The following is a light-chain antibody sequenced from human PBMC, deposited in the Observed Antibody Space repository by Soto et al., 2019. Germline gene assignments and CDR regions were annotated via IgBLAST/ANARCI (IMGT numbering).Light chain of an antibody. CDR1: QSVSSH. J-gene: IGKJ2*01. CDR2: DAY. V-gene: IGKV3-11*01. Sequence: EVVLTQSPAILSLSPGERATLSCRASQSVSSHLAWYQQRRGQAPRLLIYDAYNRATGISGRFSGSGYGTDFPLTISSLEPEDFALYYCEQRSDGPAYTFGQGTRLDIK. CDR3: EQRSDGPAYT.